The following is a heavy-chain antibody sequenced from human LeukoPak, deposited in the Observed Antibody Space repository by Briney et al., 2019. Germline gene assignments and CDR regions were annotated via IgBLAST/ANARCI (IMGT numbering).Heavy chain of an antibody. Sequence: NTSETLSLTCTVSGGSISSYYWSWIRQPPGKRLEWIGHIYYSGSTNYNPPLKSRVTISVDTSKNQFSLKLSSVTAADTAVYYCASRSSIWSGYQDTLYYFDSWGQGTLVTVSS. CDR1: GGSISSYY. CDR2: IYYSGST. D-gene: IGHD3-3*01. J-gene: IGHJ4*02. CDR3: ASRSSIWSGYQDTLYYFDS. V-gene: IGHV4-59*01.